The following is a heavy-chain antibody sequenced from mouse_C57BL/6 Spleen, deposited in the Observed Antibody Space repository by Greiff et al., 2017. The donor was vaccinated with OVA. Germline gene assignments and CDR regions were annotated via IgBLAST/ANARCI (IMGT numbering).Heavy chain of an antibody. CDR2: INPNYGTT. D-gene: IGHD1-1*01. V-gene: IGHV1-39*01. Sequence: VQLQQSGPELVKPGASVKISCKASGYSFTDYNMNWVKQSTGKSLEWIGVINPNYGTTSYNQKFKGKATLTVDQSSSTAYMQRSSLTSEDSAVYYCARHGSSYVYFDDWGQGTTLTVSS. CDR1: GYSFTDYN. J-gene: IGHJ2*01. CDR3: ARHGSSYVYFDD.